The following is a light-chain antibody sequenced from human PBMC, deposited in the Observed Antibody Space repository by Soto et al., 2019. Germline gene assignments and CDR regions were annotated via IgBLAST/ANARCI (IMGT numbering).Light chain of an antibody. CDR1: STDVGSYNL. CDR2: EGN. J-gene: IGLJ3*02. V-gene: IGLV2-23*01. Sequence: QSALTQPASVSGSPGQSITISCTGTSTDVGSYNLVSWYLQHPGKAPKLIIYEGNKRPSGVSNRFSGSKSGNPASLTISGLQAEDEADYYCCSYAGRSTWVFGGGTKVTVL. CDR3: CSYAGRSTWV.